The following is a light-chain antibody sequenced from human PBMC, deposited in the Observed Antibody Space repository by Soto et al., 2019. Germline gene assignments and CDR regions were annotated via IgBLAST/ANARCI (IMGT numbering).Light chain of an antibody. J-gene: IGKJ5*01. CDR1: QSVSNNY. CDR3: QQYGSSPPPIT. Sequence: EIVLTQSPGTLSLSPGERATLSFRASQSVSNNYLAWYQQKPGQAPRLLIYGASNRATGIPDRFSGSGSGTDFTLTISRLEPEDFAVYYCQQYGSSPPPITFGQGTRLEI. V-gene: IGKV3-20*01. CDR2: GAS.